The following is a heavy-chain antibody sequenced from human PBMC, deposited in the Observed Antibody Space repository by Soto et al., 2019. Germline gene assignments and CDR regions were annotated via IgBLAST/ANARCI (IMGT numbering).Heavy chain of an antibody. CDR2: INPSGGST. CDR1: GYTFTSYY. D-gene: IGHD3-16*01. J-gene: IGHJ4*02. Sequence: GASVKVSCKASGYTFTSYYMHWVRQAPGQGLEWMGIINPSGGSTSYAQKFQGRVTMTRDTSTSTVYMELSSLRSEDTAVYYCARGGGGGYQPTGYFDYWGQGTLVTVSS. CDR3: ARGGGGGYQPTGYFDY. V-gene: IGHV1-46*01.